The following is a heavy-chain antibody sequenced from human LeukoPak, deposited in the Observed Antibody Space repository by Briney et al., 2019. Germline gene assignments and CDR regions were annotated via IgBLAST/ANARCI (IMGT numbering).Heavy chain of an antibody. V-gene: IGHV3-74*01. J-gene: IGHJ4*02. Sequence: GGSLRLSCAASGFTFSSYWMHWVRQAPGKGLVWVSRINTDGSSTSYADSVKGRFTISRDNAKNTLYLQMNSLRAEDTAVYYCARIYYDSSGYYPDYWGQGTLVTVSS. CDR1: GFTFSSYW. D-gene: IGHD3-22*01. CDR2: INTDGSST. CDR3: ARIYYDSSGYYPDY.